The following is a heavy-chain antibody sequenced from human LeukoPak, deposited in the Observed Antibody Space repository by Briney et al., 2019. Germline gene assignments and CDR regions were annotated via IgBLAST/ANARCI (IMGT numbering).Heavy chain of an antibody. CDR2: ISGSGGST. CDR1: GFTFSSYA. Sequence: GGSLRLSCAASGFTFSSYAMSWVRQAPGKGPECVSAISGSGGSTYYADSVKGRFTISRDNSKNTLYLQMNSLRAEDTAVYYCEIQRRITMIVVVITTTGYFDYWGQGTLVTVSS. V-gene: IGHV3-23*01. J-gene: IGHJ4*02. CDR3: EIQRRITMIVVVITTTGYFDY. D-gene: IGHD3-22*01.